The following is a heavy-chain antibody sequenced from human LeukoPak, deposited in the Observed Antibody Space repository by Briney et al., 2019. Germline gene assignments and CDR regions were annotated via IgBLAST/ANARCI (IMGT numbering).Heavy chain of an antibody. Sequence: QSGGSLRLSCAASGFTFSSYDMNWVRQAPGKGLEWLSYIDSSNTIYYADSVKGRFTISRDNAKNSLYLQMNSLRDEDTAVYYCARGVSGSYGKFDYWGQGTLVTVSS. V-gene: IGHV3-48*02. CDR2: IDSSNTI. J-gene: IGHJ4*02. CDR3: ARGVSGSYGKFDY. CDR1: GFTFSSYD. D-gene: IGHD1-26*01.